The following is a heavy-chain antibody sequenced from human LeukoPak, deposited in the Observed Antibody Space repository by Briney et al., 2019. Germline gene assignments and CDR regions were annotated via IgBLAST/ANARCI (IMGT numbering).Heavy chain of an antibody. Sequence: PGGSLRLSCAASGFTFSDYYMNWIRQAPGKGLEWVSYITSSGSTIYYADSVKGRFTISRDNAKNSLYLEMNSLRAEDTAVYYCARDQSGLGPLDYWGQGTLVTVSS. CDR2: ITSSGSTI. D-gene: IGHD5-12*01. J-gene: IGHJ4*02. CDR3: ARDQSGLGPLDY. CDR1: GFTFSDYY. V-gene: IGHV3-11*04.